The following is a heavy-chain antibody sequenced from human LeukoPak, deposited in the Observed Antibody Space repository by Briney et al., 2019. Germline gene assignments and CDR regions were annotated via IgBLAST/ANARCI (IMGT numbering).Heavy chain of an antibody. V-gene: IGHV4-4*07. CDR3: ARERHYDFWSGYYPTEYFDY. D-gene: IGHD3-3*01. Sequence: KASETLSLTCTVSGGSISSYYWSWIRQPAGKGLEWIGRIYTGGSTNYNPSPKSRVTMSVDTSKNQFSLKLSSVTAADTAVYYCARERHYDFWSGYYPTEYFDYWGQGTLVTVSS. CDR2: IYTGGST. J-gene: IGHJ4*02. CDR1: GGSISSYY.